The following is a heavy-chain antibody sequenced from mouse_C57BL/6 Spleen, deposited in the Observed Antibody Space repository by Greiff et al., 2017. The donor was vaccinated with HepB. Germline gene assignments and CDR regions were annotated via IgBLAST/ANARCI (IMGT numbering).Heavy chain of an antibody. CDR2: ISSGSSTI. D-gene: IGHD2-1*01. J-gene: IGHJ4*01. CDR3: ARRGVTTVVYYAMDY. Sequence: EVQVVESGGGLVKPGGSLKLSCAASGFTFSDYGMHWVRQAPEKGLEWVAYISSGSSTIYYADTVKGRFTISRDNAKNTLFLQMTSLRSEDTAMYYCARRGVTTVVYYAMDYWGQGTSVTVSS. CDR1: GFTFSDYG. V-gene: IGHV5-17*01.